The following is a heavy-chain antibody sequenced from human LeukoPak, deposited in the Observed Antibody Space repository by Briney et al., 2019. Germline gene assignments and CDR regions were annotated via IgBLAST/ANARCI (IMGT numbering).Heavy chain of an antibody. CDR1: GFTFSSYV. J-gene: IGHJ4*02. CDR3: ARAILSSSWTGFDF. CDR2: IWFDGGNK. Sequence: GGSLRLSCAASGFTFSSYVMHWVRQAPGKGLEWEAIIWFDGGNKYYADSVRGRFTISRDNSKNTLYLQMNSLRAEDTAVYYCARAILSSSWTGFDFWGQGALVTVSS. V-gene: IGHV3-33*01. D-gene: IGHD6-13*01.